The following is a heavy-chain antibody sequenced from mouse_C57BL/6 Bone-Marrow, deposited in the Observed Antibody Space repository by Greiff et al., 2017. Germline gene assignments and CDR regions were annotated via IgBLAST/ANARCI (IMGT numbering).Heavy chain of an antibody. D-gene: IGHD1-1*01. CDR1: GFNIKNTY. Sequence: VQLQQSVAELVRPGASVKLSCTASGFNIKNTYMPWVKQRPEQGLEWIGRIDPANGTTKYAPKFQGKATITADTSSNTAYLQLSSLTSEDTAIYYCASSSGFAYWGQGTLVTVSA. CDR2: IDPANGTT. V-gene: IGHV14-3*01. CDR3: ASSSGFAY. J-gene: IGHJ3*01.